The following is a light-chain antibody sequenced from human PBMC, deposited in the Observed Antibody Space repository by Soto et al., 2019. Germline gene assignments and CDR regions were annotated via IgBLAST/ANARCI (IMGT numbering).Light chain of an antibody. CDR2: DVS. J-gene: IGLJ3*02. Sequence: QSALTQPAAVSGSPGQSITISCTGTGSDIGAYNYVSWYQQHPGEAPKLLIYDVSYRPSGISNRFSGSKSGDTASLTISGLQAEDEADYYCSSYTNTPSLVFGGGTKVTVL. CDR1: GSDIGAYNY. V-gene: IGLV2-14*03. CDR3: SSYTNTPSLV.